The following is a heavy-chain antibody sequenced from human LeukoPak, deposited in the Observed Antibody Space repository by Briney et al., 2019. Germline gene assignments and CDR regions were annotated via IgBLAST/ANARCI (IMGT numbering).Heavy chain of an antibody. Sequence: ASVKVSCKASGYTFTSYYMHWVRQAPGQGLEWMGGIIPIFGTANYAQKFQGRVTITADESTSTAYMELSSLRSEDTAVYYCARVVRSSSAGRWFDPWGQGTLVTVSS. CDR1: GYTFTSYY. CDR2: IIPIFGTA. D-gene: IGHD6-6*01. CDR3: ARVVRSSSAGRWFDP. J-gene: IGHJ5*02. V-gene: IGHV1-69*13.